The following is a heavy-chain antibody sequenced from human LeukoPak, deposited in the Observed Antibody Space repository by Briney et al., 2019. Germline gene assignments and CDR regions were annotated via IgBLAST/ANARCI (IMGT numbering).Heavy chain of an antibody. V-gene: IGHV3-23*05. CDR3: AKDGLWGELLYFDY. D-gene: IGHD1-26*01. Sequence: PGGSLRLSCAASGFTFGNYAMSWVRQAPGKGLEWISAIYTSGNSTYYADSVKGRFTISRDNSKNTLYLQMDSLRAEDTAVYYCAKDGLWGELLYFDYWGQGTLVTVSS. J-gene: IGHJ4*02. CDR1: GFTFGNYA. CDR2: IYTSGNST.